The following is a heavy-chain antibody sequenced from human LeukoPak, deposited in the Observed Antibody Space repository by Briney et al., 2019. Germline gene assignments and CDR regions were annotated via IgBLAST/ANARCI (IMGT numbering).Heavy chain of an antibody. CDR1: GGSISSSSYY. D-gene: IGHD3-3*01. CDR3: ARVVVFGVVSSDYYYYYMDV. J-gene: IGHJ6*03. V-gene: IGHV4-61*02. CDR2: IYSSGST. Sequence: SETLSLTCTVSGGSISSSSYYWRWIRQPAGKGLEWIGRIYSSGSTNYSPSLKSRVTMSVDTSKNQFSLKLSSVTAADTAVYYCARVVVFGVVSSDYYYYYMDVWGKGTTVTVSS.